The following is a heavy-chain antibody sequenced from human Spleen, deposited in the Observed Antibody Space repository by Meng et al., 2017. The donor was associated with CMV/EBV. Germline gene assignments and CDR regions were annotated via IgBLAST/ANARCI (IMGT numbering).Heavy chain of an antibody. J-gene: IGHJ4*02. D-gene: IGHD6-13*01. CDR2: IYYSGST. CDR3: ARGGWTSSSWYGYYFYY. CDR1: GGSISSYY. V-gene: IGHV4-59*12. Sequence: SETLSLTCTVSGGSISSYYWSWIRQPPGKGLEWIGYIYYSGSTNYNPSLKSRVTISVDTSKNQFSLKLSSVTAADTAVYYCARGGWTSSSWYGYYFYYWGQGTLVTVSS.